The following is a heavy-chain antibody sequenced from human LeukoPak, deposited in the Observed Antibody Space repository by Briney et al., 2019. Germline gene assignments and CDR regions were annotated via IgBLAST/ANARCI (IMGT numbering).Heavy chain of an antibody. CDR2: INTNTGNP. V-gene: IGHV7-4-1*02. CDR1: GYTFTTYA. D-gene: IGHD3-10*01. Sequence: GASVTVSCKDSGYTFTTYAMNWVRQAPGQGLEGRGWINTNTGNPTYAQGFTGRFVFSLNTSVSTAYLQISSLTAEDTAVYYCARGGYGSGSYYTAGYYYYYMDVWGKGTTLTVSS. CDR3: ARGGYGSGSYYTAGYYYYYMDV. J-gene: IGHJ6*03.